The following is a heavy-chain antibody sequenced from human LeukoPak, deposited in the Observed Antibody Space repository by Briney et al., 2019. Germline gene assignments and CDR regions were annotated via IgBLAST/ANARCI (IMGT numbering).Heavy chain of an antibody. J-gene: IGHJ4*02. CDR3: ARANKMDYSYAYYFDY. CDR2: ISSSSSYI. D-gene: IGHD1-26*01. Sequence: GGSLRLSCAASGFTFSSYSMNWVRQAPGKGLEWVSSISSSSSYIYYADSVKGRFTISRDNAKNSLYLQMNSLRAEDTAVYDCARANKMDYSYAYYFDYWGQGTLVTVSS. CDR1: GFTFSSYS. V-gene: IGHV3-21*01.